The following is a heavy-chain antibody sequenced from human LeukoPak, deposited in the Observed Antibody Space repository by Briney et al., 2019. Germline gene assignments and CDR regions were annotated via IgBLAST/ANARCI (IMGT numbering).Heavy chain of an antibody. CDR2: IYYSGST. D-gene: IGHD5-12*01. CDR3: ARDQRSGYSGYDYYYYYYMDV. CDR1: GGSINSSSYY. Sequence: PSETLSLTCIVSGGSINSSSYYWGWIRQPPGKGLEWIGSIYYSGSTYYNPSLKSRVTISADTSKNQFSLKLSSVAAADTAVYYCARDQRSGYSGYDYYYYYYMDVWGKGTTVTVSS. J-gene: IGHJ6*03. V-gene: IGHV4-39*07.